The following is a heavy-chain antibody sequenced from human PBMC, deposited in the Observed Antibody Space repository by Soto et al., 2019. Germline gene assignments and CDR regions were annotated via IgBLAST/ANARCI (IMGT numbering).Heavy chain of an antibody. J-gene: IGHJ4*02. Sequence: SETLSLTCTVSGGSISSGDYYWSWIRQPPGKGLEWIGYIYYSGSTYYNPSLKSRVTISVDTSKNQFSLKLGSVTAADTAVYYCARDDSSGYSAYWGQGTLVTVSS. CDR1: GGSISSGDYY. D-gene: IGHD3-22*01. CDR2: IYYSGST. CDR3: ARDDSSGYSAY. V-gene: IGHV4-30-4*01.